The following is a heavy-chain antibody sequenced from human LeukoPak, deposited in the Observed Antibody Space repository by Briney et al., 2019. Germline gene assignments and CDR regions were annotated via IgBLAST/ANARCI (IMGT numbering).Heavy chain of an antibody. J-gene: IGHJ4*02. CDR2: LYSDVST. CDR3: ARMLAVAGIVGGDYFDS. CDR1: EFTVSSHY. Sequence: PGGSLRLSCAASEFTVSSHYMSWVRHAPGKGLEWVSVLYSDVSTYYADSVKDRFTISRDNSKNTLYLQMNSLRAEDTAVYYCARMLAVAGIVGGDYFDSWGQGTLVTVSS. V-gene: IGHV3-66*01. D-gene: IGHD6-19*01.